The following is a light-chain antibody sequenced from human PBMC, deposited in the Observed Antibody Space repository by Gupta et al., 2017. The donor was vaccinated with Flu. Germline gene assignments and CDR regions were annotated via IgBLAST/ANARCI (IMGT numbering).Light chain of an antibody. CDR2: YKSDSDK. J-gene: IGLJ2*01. CDR3: MIWHSSAWV. CDR1: SGINVGTSK. Sequence: CTLRSGINVGTSKIYWYQQKPGSPPQYLLTYKSDSDKQQGSGVPSRFSGSKDASANAGILLISGLQSEDEAYYYCMIWHSSAWVFGGGTKLTVL. V-gene: IGLV5-45*01.